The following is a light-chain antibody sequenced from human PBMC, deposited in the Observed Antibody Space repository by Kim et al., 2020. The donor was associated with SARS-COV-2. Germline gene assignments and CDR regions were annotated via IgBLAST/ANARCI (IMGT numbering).Light chain of an antibody. CDR2: NNN. Sequence: PGQRVPIACSLSRSNIGSNSVNWYQQLPGTAPKLLIYNNNQRPSGVPDRVSGSKSGTSSLAISGLQSEDEAEYYCAAWDDSLNGVIFGGGTQLTVL. CDR3: AAWDDSLNGVI. CDR1: RSNIGSNS. V-gene: IGLV1-44*01. J-gene: IGLJ2*01.